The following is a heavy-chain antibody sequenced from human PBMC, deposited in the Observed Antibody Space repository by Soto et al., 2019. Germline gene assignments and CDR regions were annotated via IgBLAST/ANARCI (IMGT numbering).Heavy chain of an antibody. V-gene: IGHV3-30*18. J-gene: IGHJ5*02. Sequence: LRLSCAASGFTFSSYGMHWVRQAPGEGLEWVAVISYDGSNKYYADSVKGRFTISRDNSKNTLYLQMNSLRAEDTAVYYCAKDMGSGSYYKSPSPWFDPWGQGTLVTVSS. CDR3: AKDMGSGSYYKSPSPWFDP. CDR1: GFTFSSYG. D-gene: IGHD3-10*01. CDR2: ISYDGSNK.